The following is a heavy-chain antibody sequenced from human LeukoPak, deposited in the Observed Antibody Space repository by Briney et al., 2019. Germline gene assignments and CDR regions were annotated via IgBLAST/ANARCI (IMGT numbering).Heavy chain of an antibody. CDR3: ATSSGWTGTFDY. V-gene: IGHV3-15*01. CDR2: IKSKTDGGTT. J-gene: IGHJ4*02. D-gene: IGHD6-19*01. CDR1: GFIFSNSW. Sequence: GGSLRLSCAASGFIFSNSWMAWVRQAPGKGLEWVGRIKSKTDGGTTDYAAPVKGRFTISRDDSKNTLYLQMNSLKTEDTAVYFCATSSGWTGTFDYWGQGTLVTVSS.